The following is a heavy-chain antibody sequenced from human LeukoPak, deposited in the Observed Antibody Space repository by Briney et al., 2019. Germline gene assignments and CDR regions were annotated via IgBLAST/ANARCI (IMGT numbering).Heavy chain of an antibody. D-gene: IGHD4-17*01. CDR3: ARSRYGDYASDY. V-gene: IGHV4-38-2*01. CDR2: IYHSGST. Sequence: TSAPLSLPCAVSGSSISSGYYWGWIRQPPGKGLEWIGSIYHSGSTYYNPSLKSRVTISVDTSKNQFSLKLSSVTAADTAVYYCARSRYGDYASDYWVQGTLVTVSS. CDR1: GSSISSGYY. J-gene: IGHJ4*02.